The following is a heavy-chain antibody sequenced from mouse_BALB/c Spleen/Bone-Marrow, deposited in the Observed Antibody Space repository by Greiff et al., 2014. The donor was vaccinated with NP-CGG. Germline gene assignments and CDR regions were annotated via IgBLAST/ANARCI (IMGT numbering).Heavy chain of an antibody. V-gene: IGHV3-5*02. J-gene: IGHJ2*01. CDR1: GISITTGNYR. CDR3: ARELYYFDY. Sequence: EVQLQQSGPGLVKPSQTVSLTGTVTGISITTGNYRWSWIRQFPGNKLEWIGYIYYSGTITYNPSLTSRTTITRDTSKNQFFLEMNSLTAEDTATYYCARELYYFDYWGQGTTLTVSS. CDR2: IYYSGTI.